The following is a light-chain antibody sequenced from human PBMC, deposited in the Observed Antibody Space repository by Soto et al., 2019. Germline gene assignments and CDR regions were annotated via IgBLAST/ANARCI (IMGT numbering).Light chain of an antibody. V-gene: IGKV3-20*01. CDR3: QQYGSSGT. CDR2: GAS. Sequence: EIVMTQSPGTLSVSPGERATLSCRASQSVSSSYLAWYQHKPGQAPRLLIYGASSRATGIPDRFSGSGSGTDVTLTISRLEPEDFAVYYCQQYGSSGTFGQGTKVDIK. J-gene: IGKJ1*01. CDR1: QSVSSSY.